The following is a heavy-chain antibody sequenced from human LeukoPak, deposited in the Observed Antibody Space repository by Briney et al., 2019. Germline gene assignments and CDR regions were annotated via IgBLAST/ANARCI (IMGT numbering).Heavy chain of an antibody. CDR2: ISSSGSTI. D-gene: IGHD3-22*01. CDR3: ARARHFYYDSSGYRVGDY. V-gene: IGHV3-11*01. J-gene: IGHJ4*02. CDR1: GFTFSDYY. Sequence: GGSLRLSCAASGFTFSDYYMSWIRQAPGKGLEWVSYISSSGSTIYYADSVKGRFTISRDNAKNSLYLQMNSLRAEDTAVYYCARARHFYYDSSGYRVGDYWGQGTLVTVSS.